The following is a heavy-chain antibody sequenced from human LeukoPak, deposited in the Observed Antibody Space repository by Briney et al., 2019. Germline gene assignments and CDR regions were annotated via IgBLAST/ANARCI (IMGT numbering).Heavy chain of an antibody. CDR2: IKQDGSKQ. J-gene: IGHJ4*02. CDR1: GFTFSIYW. D-gene: IGHD1-1*01. CDR3: TTDGQLEPLGY. Sequence: PGGSLRLSCAASGFTFSIYWTTWVRQAPGKGLEWVANIKQDGSKQYYVDSVKGRFTISRDNSKNTLYLQMNSLKTEDTAVYYCTTDGQLEPLGYWGQGTLVTVSS. V-gene: IGHV3-7*03.